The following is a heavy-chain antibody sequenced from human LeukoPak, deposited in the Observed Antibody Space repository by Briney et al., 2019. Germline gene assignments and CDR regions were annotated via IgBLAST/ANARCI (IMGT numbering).Heavy chain of an antibody. CDR1: GFTFSNYL. CDR2: INTDESNA. CDR3: GRGGDGINV. Sequence: GGSLRLSCAASGFTFSNYLMHWVRQAPGKGLVCVSRINTDESNAYADSVKGRFTISRDNAKNTLYLQMNSPRAEDTAVYFCGRGGDGINVWGQGTTVIVSS. J-gene: IGHJ3*01. V-gene: IGHV3-74*01.